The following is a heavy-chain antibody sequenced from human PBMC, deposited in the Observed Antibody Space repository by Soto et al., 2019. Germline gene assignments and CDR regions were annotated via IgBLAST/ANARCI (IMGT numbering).Heavy chain of an antibody. CDR2: IYWDDDK. Sequence: SGRTLVNPTQSLTLTCTFSGFSLSTSGVGVGWIRQPPGKALEWLALIYWDDDKRYSPSLKSRLTITKDTSKNQVVLTMANMDPVDTATYYCAHRPSYCSGGSGYSGFDYWGPGTLVTVSS. D-gene: IGHD2-15*01. CDR1: GFSLSTSGVG. J-gene: IGHJ4*02. V-gene: IGHV2-5*02. CDR3: AHRPSYCSGGSGYSGFDY.